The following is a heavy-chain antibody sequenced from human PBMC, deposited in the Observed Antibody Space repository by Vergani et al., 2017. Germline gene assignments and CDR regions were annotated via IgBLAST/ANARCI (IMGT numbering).Heavy chain of an antibody. D-gene: IGHD2-2*02. CDR1: GGSFSGYY. Sequence: QVQLQQWGAGLLKPSGTLSLTCAVYGGSFSGYYWSWIRQPPGKGLEWIGEINHSGSTNYNPSLKSRVTISVDTCKNQFSLKLSSVTAADTAVYYCARGFPQRSIVGVPAAILDAGGYFQHWGQGTLVTVSS. CDR3: ARGFPQRSIVGVPAAILDAGGYFQH. CDR2: INHSGST. J-gene: IGHJ1*01. V-gene: IGHV4-34*01.